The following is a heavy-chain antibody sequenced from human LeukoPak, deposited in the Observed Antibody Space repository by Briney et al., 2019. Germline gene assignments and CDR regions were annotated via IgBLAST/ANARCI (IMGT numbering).Heavy chain of an antibody. D-gene: IGHD5-18*01. CDR1: GFTFSNHG. J-gene: IGHJ4*02. Sequence: GGSLRLSCAASGFTFSNHGMNWVRQAPGKGLEWVSGISPSGDITYYADSVKGRFTISRDNSKNTLYLQMGSLRAEDMAVYYCARDPGYSYGDYWGQGTLVTVSS. CDR2: ISPSGDIT. CDR3: ARDPGYSYGDY. V-gene: IGHV3-23*01.